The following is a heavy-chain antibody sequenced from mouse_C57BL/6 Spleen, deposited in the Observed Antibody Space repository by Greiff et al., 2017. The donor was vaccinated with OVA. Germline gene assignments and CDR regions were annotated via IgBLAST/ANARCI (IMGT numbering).Heavy chain of an antibody. Sequence: DVMLVESEGGLVQPGSSMKLSCTASGFTFSDYYMAWVRQVPEKGLEWVANINYDGSSTYYLDSLKSRFIISRDNAKNILYLQMSSLKSEDTATYYCARDGNVPYAMDYWGQGTSVTVSS. J-gene: IGHJ4*01. V-gene: IGHV5-16*01. CDR2: INYDGSST. CDR1: GFTFSDYY. CDR3: ARDGNVPYAMDY.